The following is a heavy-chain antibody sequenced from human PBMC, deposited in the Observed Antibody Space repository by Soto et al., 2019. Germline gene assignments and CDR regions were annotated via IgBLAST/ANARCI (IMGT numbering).Heavy chain of an antibody. Sequence: GGSLRLSCAASGFTFSSYAMSWDRQAPGKGLEWVSAISGSGGSTYYADSVKGRFTIFRDNSKNTLYLQMNSLRAEDTAVYYCAKDQFVVVPAAMEFSFAFDIWGQGTMVTVSS. J-gene: IGHJ3*02. V-gene: IGHV3-23*01. CDR3: AKDQFVVVPAAMEFSFAFDI. D-gene: IGHD2-2*01. CDR2: ISGSGGST. CDR1: GFTFSSYA.